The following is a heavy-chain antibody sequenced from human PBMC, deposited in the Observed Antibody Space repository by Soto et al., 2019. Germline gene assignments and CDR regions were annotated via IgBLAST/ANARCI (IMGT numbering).Heavy chain of an antibody. Sequence: ASVKVSCKASGYTFTSYDINWVRQATGQGLEWMGWMNPNSGNTGYAQKFQGRVTMTRNTSISTAYMELSSLRSEDTAVYYCARPGIAAAVVVAGNKYYYGMDVWGQGTTVTVSS. CDR1: GYTFTSYD. D-gene: IGHD6-13*01. CDR2: MNPNSGNT. CDR3: ARPGIAAAVVVAGNKYYYGMDV. J-gene: IGHJ6*02. V-gene: IGHV1-8*01.